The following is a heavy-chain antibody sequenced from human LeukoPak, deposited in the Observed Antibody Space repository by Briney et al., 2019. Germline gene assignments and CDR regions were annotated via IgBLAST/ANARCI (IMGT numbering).Heavy chain of an antibody. CDR3: ARRIIARGLGQENWFDP. Sequence: SETLSLTCTVSGASVTSYYWNWTRQPPGKGLEWIGYILYSGTTNYNPSLNSRVTMSLDTSKNQFSLELSSVTAADTAVYYCARRIIARGLGQENWFDPWGQGILVTVSS. CDR1: GASVTSYY. V-gene: IGHV4-59*02. D-gene: IGHD3-16*01. CDR2: ILYSGTT. J-gene: IGHJ5*02.